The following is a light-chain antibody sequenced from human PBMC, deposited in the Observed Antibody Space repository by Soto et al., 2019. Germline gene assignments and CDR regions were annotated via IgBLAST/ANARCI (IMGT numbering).Light chain of an antibody. Sequence: DSVLTQSPGTLSLSPGEIATLSCRASQSVSSSYLAWYQQKPGQAPRLLIYGASSRATGIPDRFSGSGSGTDFTLTISRLEPEDFALYYCQHYGRSRWTFGQGTKVDIK. V-gene: IGKV3-20*01. CDR3: QHYGRSRWT. J-gene: IGKJ1*01. CDR1: QSVSSSY. CDR2: GAS.